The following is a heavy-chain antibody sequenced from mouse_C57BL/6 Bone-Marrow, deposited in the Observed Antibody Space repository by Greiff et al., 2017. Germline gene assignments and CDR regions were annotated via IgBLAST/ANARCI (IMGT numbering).Heavy chain of an antibody. CDR3: ARWGLRYLDY. CDR1: GYTFTSYW. Sequence: VQLQQPGAELVKPGASVKLSCKASGYTFTSYWMHWVKQRPGQGLEWIGLVHPNSGSTNYNEKFKSKATLTVDKSSSTAYVQLSSLTSEDSAVSDCARWGLRYLDYWGQGTTLTVSS. D-gene: IGHD2-13*01. J-gene: IGHJ2*01. CDR2: VHPNSGST. V-gene: IGHV1-64*01.